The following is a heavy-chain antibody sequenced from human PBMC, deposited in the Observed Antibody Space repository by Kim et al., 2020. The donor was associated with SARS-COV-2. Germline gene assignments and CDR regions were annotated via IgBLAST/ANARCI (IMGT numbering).Heavy chain of an antibody. J-gene: IGHJ4*02. D-gene: IGHD4-17*01. CDR3: AGRRSTTVVRFDY. V-gene: IGHV3-66*01. Sequence: YEDSVKGRFTIPRENSKNSLYLKMNRLRAGDTADYYCAGRRSTTVVRFDYWGQGTLVTASS.